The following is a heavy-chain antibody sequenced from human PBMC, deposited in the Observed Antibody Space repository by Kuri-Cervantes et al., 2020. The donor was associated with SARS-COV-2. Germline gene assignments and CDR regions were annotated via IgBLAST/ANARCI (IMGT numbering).Heavy chain of an antibody. CDR2: IYHSGST. Sequence: SETLSLTCAVSGGSISSGGYSWSWIRQPPGKGLEWIGYIYHSGSTYYNPSLKSRVTISVDTSKNQFSLKLSSVTAADTAVYYCAEGMSYCGGDCYSDAFGIWGQGTMVTGSS. V-gene: IGHV4-30-2*01. CDR3: AEGMSYCGGDCYSDAFGI. CDR1: GGSISSGGYS. J-gene: IGHJ3*02. D-gene: IGHD2-21*01.